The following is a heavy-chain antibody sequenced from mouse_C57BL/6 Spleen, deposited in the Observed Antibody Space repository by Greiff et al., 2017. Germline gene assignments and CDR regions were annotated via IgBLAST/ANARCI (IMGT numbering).Heavy chain of an antibody. CDR1: GYTFTDYN. CDR3: AREYDPWYFDV. CDR2: INPNNGGT. J-gene: IGHJ1*03. Sequence: EVQLQESGPELVKPGASVKIPCKASGYTFTDYNMDWVKQSHGKSLEWIGDINPNNGGTIYNQKFKGKATLTVDKSSSTAYMELRSLTSEDTAVYYCAREYDPWYFDVWGTGTTVTVSS. D-gene: IGHD2-10*02. V-gene: IGHV1-18*01.